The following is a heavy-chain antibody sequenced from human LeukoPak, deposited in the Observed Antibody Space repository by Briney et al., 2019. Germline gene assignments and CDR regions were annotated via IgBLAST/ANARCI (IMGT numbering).Heavy chain of an antibody. V-gene: IGHV1-18*01. CDR3: ARDSAEYSGYEVDY. CDR1: GGTFSSYA. J-gene: IGHJ4*02. CDR2: ISAYNGNT. D-gene: IGHD5-12*01. Sequence: ASVKVSCKASGGTFSSYAISWVRQAPGQGLEWMGWISAYNGNTNYAQKLQGRVTMTTDTSTSTAYMELRSLRSDDTAVYYCARDSAEYSGYEVDYWGQGTLVTVSS.